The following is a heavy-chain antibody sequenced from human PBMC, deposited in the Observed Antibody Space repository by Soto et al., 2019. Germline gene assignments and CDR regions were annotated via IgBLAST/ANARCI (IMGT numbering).Heavy chain of an antibody. V-gene: IGHV4-31*03. D-gene: IGHD6-19*01. CDR3: AASHSSGWYRIDS. Sequence: QVQLPESGPGLVKPSQTLSLTCSVSGASIRSGGYYWSWLRQHPERGLEWLGYFYNSVTTYYTPSPESRIIMSADTSKNQPSLDLTSVSAADTAVYYCAASHSSGWYRIDSWGPGTLVTVSS. CDR1: GASIRSGGYY. J-gene: IGHJ4*02. CDR2: FYNSVTT.